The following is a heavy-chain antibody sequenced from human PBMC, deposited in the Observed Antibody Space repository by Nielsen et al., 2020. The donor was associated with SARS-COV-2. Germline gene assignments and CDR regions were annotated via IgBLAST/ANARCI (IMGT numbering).Heavy chain of an antibody. CDR1: GGSITTSF. CDR2: VYDTGST. V-gene: IGHV4-59*01. Sequence: SETLSLTCTVSGGSITTSFWAWLRQPPGKGLEWIGNVYDTGSTKYNSSLKSRIGISVDTSKKQISLGLISVTAADTAVYYCARVTENWFDPWGQGTLVTVSS. CDR3: ARVTENWFDP. J-gene: IGHJ5*02.